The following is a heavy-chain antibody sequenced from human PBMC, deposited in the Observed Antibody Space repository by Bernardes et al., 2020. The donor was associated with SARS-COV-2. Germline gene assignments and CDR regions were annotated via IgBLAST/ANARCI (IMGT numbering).Heavy chain of an antibody. V-gene: IGHV4-34*01. CDR2: INHSGSA. J-gene: IGHJ4*02. D-gene: IGHD3-22*01. CDR3: ARLSYDSSDYSGGLEY. Sequence: SETLSLTCAVYGASFSGYYWSWIRRPPGKGLEWIGEINHSGSASYNPSLKSRITISVDTSKNQFSLKLSSVTAADTAVYYFARLSYDSSDYSGGLEYWGQGTLVTVSS. CDR1: GASFSGYY.